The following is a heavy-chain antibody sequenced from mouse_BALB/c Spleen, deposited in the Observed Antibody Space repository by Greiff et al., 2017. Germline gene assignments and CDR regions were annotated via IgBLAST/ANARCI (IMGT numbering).Heavy chain of an antibody. Sequence: APGGVDFSRYWMSWVRQAPGKGLEWIGEINPDSSTINYTPSLKDKFIISRDNAKNTLYLQMSKVRSEDTALYYCARRRYYAMDYWGQGTSVTVSS. V-gene: IGHV4-1*02. CDR2: INPDSSTI. CDR1: GVDFSRYW. J-gene: IGHJ4*01. CDR3: ARRRYYAMDY.